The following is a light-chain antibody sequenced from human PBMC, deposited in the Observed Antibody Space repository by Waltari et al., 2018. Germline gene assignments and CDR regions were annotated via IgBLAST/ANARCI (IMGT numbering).Light chain of an antibody. Sequence: QSVLTQPPSVSGAPGQRVTISCTGSSSNIGAGYDVHWYQQLPGTAPKLLIYGNSNRPQGVPDRFSGSKYGTSASLAITGLQAEDEADYYCQSYDSSLSGSDVVFGGGTKLTVL. J-gene: IGLJ2*01. CDR3: QSYDSSLSGSDVV. CDR2: GNS. CDR1: SSNIGAGYD. V-gene: IGLV1-40*01.